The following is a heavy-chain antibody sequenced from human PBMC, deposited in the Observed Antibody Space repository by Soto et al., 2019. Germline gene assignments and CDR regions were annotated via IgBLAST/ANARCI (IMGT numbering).Heavy chain of an antibody. Sequence: QVQLVESGGGVVQPGRSLRLSCAASGFTFSSYAMLWVRQAPGKGLEWVAVISFDETNENYVDSVKGRFTISRDNSKNTLYLLINGPTVEYRAVYYCVSGPHVGSIDYWGQGTLVTVSS. CDR1: GFTFSSYA. D-gene: IGHD6-25*01. J-gene: IGHJ4*02. V-gene: IGHV3-30-3*01. CDR3: VSGPHVGSIDY. CDR2: ISFDETNE.